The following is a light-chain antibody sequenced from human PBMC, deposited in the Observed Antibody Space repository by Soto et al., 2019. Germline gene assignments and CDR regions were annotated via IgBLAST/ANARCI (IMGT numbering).Light chain of an antibody. Sequence: EIVMTQSPVTLSVSPGGRASLSCRASQSISDTLAWYQQKPGQAPRLLIHGASTRAPGFPARFSGSGSVTDFTLTISSLQSEDFAVYYCQQYNNWPWTFGQGTNVEIK. CDR2: GAS. CDR1: QSISDT. J-gene: IGKJ1*01. CDR3: QQYNNWPWT. V-gene: IGKV3-15*01.